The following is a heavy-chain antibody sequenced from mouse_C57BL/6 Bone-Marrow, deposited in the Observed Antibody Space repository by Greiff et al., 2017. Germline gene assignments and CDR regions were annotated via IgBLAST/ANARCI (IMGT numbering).Heavy chain of an antibody. CDR2: IWRGGST. V-gene: IGHV2-5*01. CDR3: AKDLTVVANPFAY. Sequence: VQRVESGPGLVQPSQSLSITCPVSGFSLTSYGVHWVRQSPGKGLEWLGVIWRGGSTDYNAAFMSRLSITKDNSKSQVFFKMNSLQADDTAIYYCAKDLTVVANPFAYWGQGTLVTVSA. J-gene: IGHJ3*01. D-gene: IGHD1-1*01. CDR1: GFSLTSYG.